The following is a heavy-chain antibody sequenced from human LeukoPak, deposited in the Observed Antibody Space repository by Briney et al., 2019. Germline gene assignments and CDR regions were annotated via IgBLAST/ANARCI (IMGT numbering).Heavy chain of an antibody. J-gene: IGHJ4*02. V-gene: IGHV4-38-2*02. CDR1: GYSISSGYY. D-gene: IGHD7-27*01. Sequence: SETLSLTCIVSGYSISSGYYWGWIRQPPGKGLELIGSIYRSGSTYYNPSLKSRITISVDTSKNQVSLKLSSVTAADTAVYFCARVNWVPDYWGQGILVTVSS. CDR3: ARVNWVPDY. CDR2: IYRSGST.